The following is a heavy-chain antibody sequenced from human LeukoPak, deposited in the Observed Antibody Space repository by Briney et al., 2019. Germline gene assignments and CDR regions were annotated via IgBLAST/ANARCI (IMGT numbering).Heavy chain of an antibody. CDR2: INHSGST. Sequence: SETLSLTCAVFGGSFSDYYWTWLRQPPGKGLEWIGEINHSGSTIYNPSLQSRVTISVDTSKGQFSLNLTSVTAADTAVYYCARGQLSRRWPQEGWYYYYYYGMDVWGQGTTVTVSS. D-gene: IGHD4-23*01. CDR1: GGSFSDYY. J-gene: IGHJ6*02. V-gene: IGHV4-34*01. CDR3: ARGQLSRRWPQEGWYYYYYYGMDV.